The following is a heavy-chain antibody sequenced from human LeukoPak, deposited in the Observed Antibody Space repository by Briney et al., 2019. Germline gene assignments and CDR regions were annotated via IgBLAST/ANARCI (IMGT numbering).Heavy chain of an antibody. CDR1: GFTFSSYS. Sequence: GGSLRLSCAASGFTFSSYSMNWVRQAPGKGLEWVSSISSSSSYIYYADSVKGRFTISSDNAKNSLYLQMNSLRAEDTAVYYCARERSLGYGDYVSAFDIWGQGTMVTVSS. J-gene: IGHJ3*02. CDR2: ISSSSSYI. CDR3: ARERSLGYGDYVSAFDI. V-gene: IGHV3-21*01. D-gene: IGHD4-17*01.